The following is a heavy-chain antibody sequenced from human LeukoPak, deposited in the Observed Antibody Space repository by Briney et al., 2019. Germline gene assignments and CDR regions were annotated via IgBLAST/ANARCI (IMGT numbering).Heavy chain of an antibody. CDR1: GYSISRGYY. CDR2: IYHSGST. V-gene: IGHV4-38-2*02. D-gene: IGHD3-22*01. Sequence: SETLSLTCTVSGYSISRGYYGGGVRQAPGKGLGGSGSIYHSGSTYYNPSLKSRVTISVDTSKNQFSLKLSSVTAADTAVYYCARDYYDSSGYYCEGPGIYWFDPWGQGTLVTVSS. CDR3: ARDYYDSSGYYCEGPGIYWFDP. J-gene: IGHJ5*02.